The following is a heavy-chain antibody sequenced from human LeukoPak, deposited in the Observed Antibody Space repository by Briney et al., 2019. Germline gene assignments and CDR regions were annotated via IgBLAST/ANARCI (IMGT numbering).Heavy chain of an antibody. CDR2: ISSSSSYI. D-gene: IGHD4-23*01. CDR1: GFTFSSYS. Sequence: GGSLRLSCAASGFTFSSYSMNWVRQAPGKGLEWVSSISSSSSYIYYADSVKGRFTISRDNAKNSLHLQMNSLRAEDTAVYYCARDRDYGGFDYWGQGTLVTVSS. V-gene: IGHV3-21*04. J-gene: IGHJ4*02. CDR3: ARDRDYGGFDY.